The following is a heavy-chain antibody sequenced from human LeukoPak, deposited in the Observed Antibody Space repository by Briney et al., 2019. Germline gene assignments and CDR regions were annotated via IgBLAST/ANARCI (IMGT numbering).Heavy chain of an antibody. D-gene: IGHD1-26*01. CDR3: ARGAIVGATLSAFDI. J-gene: IGHJ3*02. V-gene: IGHV3-64*01. CDR2: ISGNGGST. CDR1: GFTFSSYV. Sequence: PGGSLRLSCAAAGFTFSSYVIHWVRQAPGKGLEYVSAISGNGGSTYYANSVKGRFTISRDNSKNTLYLQMGSLRAEDMAVYYCARGAIVGATLSAFDIWGQGTMVTVSS.